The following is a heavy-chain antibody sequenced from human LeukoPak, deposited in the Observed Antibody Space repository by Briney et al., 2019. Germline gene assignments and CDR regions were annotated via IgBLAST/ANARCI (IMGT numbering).Heavy chain of an antibody. V-gene: IGHV5-51*01. CDR1: GYSFTGYW. Sequence: GESLKISWKGSGYSFTGYWIGWVRQMPGKGLEWMGIIYPGDSDTRYSPSFQGQVTISADKSISTAYLQWSSLKASDTAMYYCARPSDSSSDPFDYWGQGTLLTVSS. D-gene: IGHD6-6*01. J-gene: IGHJ4*02. CDR2: IYPGDSDT. CDR3: ARPSDSSSDPFDY.